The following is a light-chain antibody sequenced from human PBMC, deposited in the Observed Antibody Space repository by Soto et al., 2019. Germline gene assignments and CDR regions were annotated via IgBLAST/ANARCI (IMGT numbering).Light chain of an antibody. V-gene: IGKV2D-29*02. CDR3: LQSKQLSPR. J-gene: IGKJ5*01. CDR1: HSLLHIAGQTH. CDR2: EVS. Sequence: VMTQAPLSLSVTPRQPASVAFISSHSLLHIAGQTHLFWYLQKPGQSPQLLIYEVSTRLSRVPDRFSGSGSGTDFTPTIRRVEADFVAIYYYLQSKQLSPRFGQRTGLKIK.